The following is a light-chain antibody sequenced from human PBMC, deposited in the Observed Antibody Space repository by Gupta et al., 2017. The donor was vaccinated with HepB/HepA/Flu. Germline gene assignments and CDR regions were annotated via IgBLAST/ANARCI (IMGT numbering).Light chain of an antibody. V-gene: IGLV1-47*01. CDR3: AAWDDSLSGVL. CDR1: SSNIGSNY. J-gene: IGLJ2*01. Sequence: QSVLTQPPSVSGTPGQRVTISCSGSSSNIGSNYVYWYQQLPGTAPKLLIYRNNYRPSGVPDRFSGSKSGTSASLAISGLRAEDEADYHCAAWDDSLSGVLFAGGTKLTVL. CDR2: RNN.